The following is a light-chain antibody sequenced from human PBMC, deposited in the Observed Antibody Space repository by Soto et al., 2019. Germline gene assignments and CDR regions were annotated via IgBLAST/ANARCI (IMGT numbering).Light chain of an antibody. V-gene: IGKV3-11*01. CDR2: DAS. Sequence: DIVLTQSPATLSLSPGERATLSCRASQSVSTYLAWYQQTPGQAPRLLIYDASTRATGIPARFSGSGSGTDFTLTISSLEPEDFAVYYCQQRSNWPPITFGQGTRLEI. CDR1: QSVSTY. CDR3: QQRSNWPPIT. J-gene: IGKJ5*01.